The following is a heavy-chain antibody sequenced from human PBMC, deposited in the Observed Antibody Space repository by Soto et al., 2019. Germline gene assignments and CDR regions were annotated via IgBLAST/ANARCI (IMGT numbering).Heavy chain of an antibody. CDR1: GDSIRSFY. V-gene: IGHV4-59*13. CDR2: IYYSGST. D-gene: IGHD3-22*01. Sequence: TLSLTCTVSGDSIRSFYWSWIRQPPGKGLEWIGYIYYSGSTNYNPSLKSRVTISVDTSKNQFSLKLSSVTAADTAVYYCARDLLVVDNSYGMDVWGQETTVTVSS. J-gene: IGHJ6*02. CDR3: ARDLLVVDNSYGMDV.